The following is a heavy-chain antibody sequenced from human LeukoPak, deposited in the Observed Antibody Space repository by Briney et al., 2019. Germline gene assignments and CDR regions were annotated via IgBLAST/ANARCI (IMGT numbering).Heavy chain of an antibody. CDR2: ISSSGSTI. V-gene: IGHV3-11*01. Sequence: GGSLRLSCAASGFTFSDYYMSWIRQAPGKGLEWVSYISSSGSTIYYADSVKGRFTISRDNAKNSLYLQMNSLRAEDTAVYCCARGSYNDYYDSSGIDYWGQGTLVTVSS. D-gene: IGHD3-22*01. J-gene: IGHJ4*02. CDR3: ARGSYNDYYDSSGIDY. CDR1: GFTFSDYY.